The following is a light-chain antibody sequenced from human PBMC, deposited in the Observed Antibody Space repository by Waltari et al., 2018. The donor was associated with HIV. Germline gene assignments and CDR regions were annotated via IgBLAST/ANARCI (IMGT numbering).Light chain of an antibody. J-gene: IGKJ2*01. V-gene: IGKV1-9*01. Sequence: DIQLTQSPSFMSASVGDRVTITCRASQGISSHLAWYQHKPGKAPKLLIYIASTLQSGVPSRFSGSGSGTEFTLTISSLQPEDFATYYRQQLNSYPHTFGQGTKLEIK. CDR2: IAS. CDR1: QGISSH. CDR3: QQLNSYPHT.